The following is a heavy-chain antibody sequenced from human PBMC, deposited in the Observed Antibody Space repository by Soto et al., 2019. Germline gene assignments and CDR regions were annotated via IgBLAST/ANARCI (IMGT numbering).Heavy chain of an antibody. CDR2: IIPILGIA. V-gene: IGHV1-69*02. CDR3: ARVSAVNPPGYPSYYYYGMDV. D-gene: IGHD3-9*01. CDR1: GGTFSSYT. Sequence: QVQLVQSGAEVKKPGSSVKVSCKASGGTFSSYTISWVRQAPGQGLEWMGRIIPILGIANYAQKFQGRVTITADKSTSTAYMELSSLRSEDTAVYYCARVSAVNPPGYPSYYYYGMDVWGQGTTVTVSS. J-gene: IGHJ6*02.